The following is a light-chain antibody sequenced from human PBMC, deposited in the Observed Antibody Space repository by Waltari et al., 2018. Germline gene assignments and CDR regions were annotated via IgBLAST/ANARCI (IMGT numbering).Light chain of an antibody. Sequence: QSALTQPASVSGSPGQSITISCTGTSSDVGGYNYVSWYQQQPGKTPKRMIYEVSNLPSGVPNRFSGSKSGNTASLTISGLQAEDEAEYYCSSYTSSSTLGVFGTGTKVTVL. CDR1: SSDVGGYNY. V-gene: IGLV2-14*01. CDR2: EVS. CDR3: SSYTSSSTLGV. J-gene: IGLJ1*01.